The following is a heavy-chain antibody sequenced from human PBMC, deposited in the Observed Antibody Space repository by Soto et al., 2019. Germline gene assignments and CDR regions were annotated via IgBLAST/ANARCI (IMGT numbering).Heavy chain of an antibody. CDR1: GYSFAGYW. V-gene: IGHV5-10-1*01. J-gene: IGHJ4*02. CDR3: ARQIYDLYTCPNLQYLFDS. CDR2: IDPSDSQT. Sequence: GESMKISCKGSGYSFAGYWITWVRQKPGKGLEWMGRIDPSDSQTYYSPSFRGHVTISATKSITTVFLQWSSLRASDTAMYYCARQIYDLYTCPNLQYLFDSCGQGTPVIVSS. D-gene: IGHD2-8*01.